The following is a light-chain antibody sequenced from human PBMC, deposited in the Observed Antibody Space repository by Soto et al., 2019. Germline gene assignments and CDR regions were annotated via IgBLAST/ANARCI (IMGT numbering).Light chain of an antibody. Sequence: QSVLTQPASVSGSPGQSITISCTGTNSDVGGYDYVSWYQQHPGKAPKLMIYDVSDRPSGVSNRFSGSKSGSTASLTISGLQAEDEADYYCSSYSAYSPYVFGTGTKVTVL. CDR1: NSDVGGYDY. V-gene: IGLV2-14*01. J-gene: IGLJ1*01. CDR2: DVS. CDR3: SSYSAYSPYV.